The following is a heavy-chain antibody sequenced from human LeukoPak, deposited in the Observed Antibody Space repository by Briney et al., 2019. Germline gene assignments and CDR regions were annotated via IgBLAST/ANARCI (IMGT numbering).Heavy chain of an antibody. Sequence: GGSLRLSCAASAFTFSNYWMNWVRQAPGKGLEWVANINGDGGEKHYVVSVRGRFTISRDNAKNSLYLQMNSLRAEDTAVYYCARDPSAYSSSSIGFDPWGQGTLVTVSS. CDR2: INGDGGEK. CDR3: ARDPSAYSSSSIGFDP. J-gene: IGHJ5*02. D-gene: IGHD6-6*01. CDR1: AFTFSNYW. V-gene: IGHV3-7*01.